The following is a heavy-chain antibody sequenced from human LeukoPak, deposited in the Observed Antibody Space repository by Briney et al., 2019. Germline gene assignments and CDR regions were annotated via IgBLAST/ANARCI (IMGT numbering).Heavy chain of an antibody. CDR2: MNPNSGNT. D-gene: IGHD2-21*02. CDR3: ARAGGCGGDCYNYYYGMDV. V-gene: IGHV1-8*01. Sequence: ASVKVSCKASGYTFTSYDINWVRQATGQGLEWMGWMNPNSGNTGYAQKFQGRVTITADESTSTAYMELSSLRSEDTAVYYCARAGGCGGDCYNYYYGMDVWGQGTTVTVSS. J-gene: IGHJ6*02. CDR1: GYTFTSYD.